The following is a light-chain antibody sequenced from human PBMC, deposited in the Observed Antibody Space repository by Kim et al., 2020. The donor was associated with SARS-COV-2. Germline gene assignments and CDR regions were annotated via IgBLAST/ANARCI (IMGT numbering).Light chain of an antibody. CDR2: GRN. CDR1: SLRSYY. V-gene: IGLV3-19*01. CDR3: QSRDSGGNVV. J-gene: IGLJ2*01. Sequence: SSELTQDPAVSVALGQTVRITCQGDSLRSYYATGYQQKPRQAPVLVMYGRNSRPSGVPDRFSGSTSGNTASLTISGAQAEDEADFYCQSRDSGGNVVFGGGTQLTVL.